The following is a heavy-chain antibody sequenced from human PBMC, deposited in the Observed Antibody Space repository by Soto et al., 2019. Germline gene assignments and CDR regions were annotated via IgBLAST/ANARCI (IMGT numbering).Heavy chain of an antibody. CDR2: IYYSGST. D-gene: IGHD1-26*01. V-gene: IGHV4-30-4*01. Sequence: SEILSLTCTVSGGSISSGDYYWSWIRQPPGKGLEWIGYIYYSGSTYYNPSLKSRVTISVDTSKNQFSLKLSSVTAADTAVYYCAREGVIVDLFDYWGQGTLVTVSS. CDR1: GGSISSGDYY. J-gene: IGHJ4*02. CDR3: AREGVIVDLFDY.